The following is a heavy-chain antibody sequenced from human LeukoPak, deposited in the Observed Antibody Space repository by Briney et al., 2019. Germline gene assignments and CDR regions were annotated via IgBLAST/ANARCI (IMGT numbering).Heavy chain of an antibody. D-gene: IGHD5-24*01. V-gene: IGHV3-74*01. CDR3: ARDRVPGMATIKLNPIDY. Sequence: GGSLRLSCAASGFTFSSYWMHWVRQAPGKGLVWVSRINSDGSSTNYADSVKGRFTISRDNAKNTLYLQMNSLRAEDTAVYYCARDRVPGMATIKLNPIDYWGQGTLVTVSS. CDR2: INSDGSST. CDR1: GFTFSSYW. J-gene: IGHJ4*02.